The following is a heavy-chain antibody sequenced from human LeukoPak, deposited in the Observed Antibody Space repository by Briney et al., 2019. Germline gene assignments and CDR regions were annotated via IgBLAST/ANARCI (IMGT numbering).Heavy chain of an antibody. D-gene: IGHD3-22*01. J-gene: IGHJ4*02. V-gene: IGHV3-48*04. CDR2: ISSGTTTT. Sequence: GGSLRLSCAASGFTFSSYAMTWVRQAPGKGLEWVSYISSGTTTTHYADSVRGRFTISRDNAKNSLYLQMNSLRAEDTAVYYCARDRGSSGPNYFDYWGQGTLVTVSS. CDR1: GFTFSSYA. CDR3: ARDRGSSGPNYFDY.